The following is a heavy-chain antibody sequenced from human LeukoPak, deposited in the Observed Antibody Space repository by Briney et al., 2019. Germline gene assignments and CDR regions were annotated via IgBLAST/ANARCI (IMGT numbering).Heavy chain of an antibody. J-gene: IGHJ6*03. V-gene: IGHV4-38-2*02. D-gene: IGHD4-11*01. Sequence: SETLSLTCTVSGYSISSGYYWGWIRQPPGKGLEWIGSIYHSGNTYYNPSLKSRVTISVDTSKNQISLKLSSVTAADTAVYYCARGNDYCMDVWGKGTTVTVSS. CDR2: IYHSGNT. CDR1: GYSISSGYY. CDR3: ARGNDYCMDV.